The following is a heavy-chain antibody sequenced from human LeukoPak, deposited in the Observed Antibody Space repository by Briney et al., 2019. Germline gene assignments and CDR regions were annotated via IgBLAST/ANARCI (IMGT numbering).Heavy chain of an antibody. Sequence: SETLSLTCTVFGGSISSSSYYWGWIRQPPGKGLEWIGSIYYSGSTYYNPSLKSRVTISVDTSKNQFSLKLSSVTAADTAVYYCARHDHIAVAGDDRFDYWGQGTLVTVSS. J-gene: IGHJ4*02. D-gene: IGHD6-19*01. CDR1: GGSISSSSYY. CDR2: IYYSGST. CDR3: ARHDHIAVAGDDRFDY. V-gene: IGHV4-39*01.